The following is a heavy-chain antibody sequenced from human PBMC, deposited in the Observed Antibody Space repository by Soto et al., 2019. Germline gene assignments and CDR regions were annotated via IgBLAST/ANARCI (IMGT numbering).Heavy chain of an antibody. Sequence: SGPTLVNPTQTLTLACTFSGFSLSTSGVGVGWIRQPPGKALEWPALIYWDDDKRYSPSLKSRLTITKDTSKNQVVLTMTNMDLVDTATYYCEHKGAGYRGFKYWGQGTLVTVSS. J-gene: IGHJ4*02. CDR3: EHKGAGYRGFKY. V-gene: IGHV2-5*02. D-gene: IGHD5-12*01. CDR1: GFSLSTSGVG. CDR2: IYWDDDK.